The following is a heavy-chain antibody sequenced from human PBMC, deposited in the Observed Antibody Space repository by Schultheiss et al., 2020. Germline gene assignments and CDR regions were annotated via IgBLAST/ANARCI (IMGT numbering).Heavy chain of an antibody. J-gene: IGHJ3*02. CDR2: ISYDGSNK. CDR1: GFTFSSYA. CDR3: VNDYGDYVSPDAFDI. V-gene: IGHV3-30*15. D-gene: IGHD4-17*01. Sequence: GESLKIACAASGFTFSSYAMHWVRQAPGKGLEWVAVISYDGSNKYYADSVKGRFTISRDNSKNTLYLQMSSLRAEDTAVYYCVNDYGDYVSPDAFDIWGQGTMVTVSS.